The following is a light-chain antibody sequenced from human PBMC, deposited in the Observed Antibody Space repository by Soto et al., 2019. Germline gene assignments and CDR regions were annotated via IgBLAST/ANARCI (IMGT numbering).Light chain of an antibody. CDR3: QQSYSAVT. CDR1: QSISSY. J-gene: IGKJ4*01. V-gene: IGKV1-39*01. Sequence: DIQMTQSPSSLSASVGARVTITCRASQSISSYLNWYQQKPGKAPNLLISGASSLRRGVPSRFSGSGSGTDFTLSISSLQPEDFATDDCQQSYSAVTFGGGTKVDIK. CDR2: GAS.